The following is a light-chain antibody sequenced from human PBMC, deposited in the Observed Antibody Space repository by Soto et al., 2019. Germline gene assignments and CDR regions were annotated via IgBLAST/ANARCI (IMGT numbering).Light chain of an antibody. CDR3: QQYNNWPRAT. CDR2: GAS. J-gene: IGKJ4*01. Sequence: EIVMTQSPATLSVSPGERATLSCRASQSVSSNLAWYQQKPGQAPRLLIYGASTRATGIPARFSGSGSGTEFTLTISSLQYEDFAVYYCQQYNNWPRATFGGGTKVEIK. V-gene: IGKV3-15*01. CDR1: QSVSSN.